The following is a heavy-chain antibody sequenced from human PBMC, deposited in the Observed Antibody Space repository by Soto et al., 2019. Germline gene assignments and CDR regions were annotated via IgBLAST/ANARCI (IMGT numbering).Heavy chain of an antibody. CDR3: AIGARLNPPKLSIDY. D-gene: IGHD3-10*01. CDR2: ISSSSATI. CDR1: GFTFSTYA. V-gene: IGHV3-48*02. Sequence: GGSLRLSCAASGFTFSTYAVNWLRQAPGKGLEWLSYISSSSATIYYADSVKGRFTISRDNGKNSLFLQMDSLRDEDTAVYYCAIGARLNPPKLSIDYSGRGTLLTVSS. J-gene: IGHJ4*02.